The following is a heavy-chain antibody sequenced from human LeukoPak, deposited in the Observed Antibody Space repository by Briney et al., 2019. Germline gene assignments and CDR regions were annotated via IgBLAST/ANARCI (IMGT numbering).Heavy chain of an antibody. Sequence: GGSLRLSCAASGFTFSSYEMNWVRQAPGKGLEWVSYISSSSSTIYYADSVKGRFTISRDNAKNSLYLQMNSLRAEDTAVYYCARDGYCSSTSCFRSGLDAFDIWGQGTMVTVSS. D-gene: IGHD2-2*01. CDR3: ARDGYCSSTSCFRSGLDAFDI. CDR2: ISSSSSTI. CDR1: GFTFSSYE. J-gene: IGHJ3*02. V-gene: IGHV3-48*01.